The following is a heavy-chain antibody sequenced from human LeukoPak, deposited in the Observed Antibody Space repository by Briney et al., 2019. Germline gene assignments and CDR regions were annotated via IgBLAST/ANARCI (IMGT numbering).Heavy chain of an antibody. CDR2: ISGSGGST. Sequence: GESLQISCKGSGYSFTSYWIGWVRQMPGKGLEWVSAISGSGGSTYYADSVKGRFTISRDNSKNTLYLQMNSLRAEDTAVYYCAKDPTPNSGSYPYYFDYWGQGTLVTVSS. V-gene: IGHV3-23*01. CDR1: GYSFTSYW. D-gene: IGHD1-26*01. J-gene: IGHJ4*02. CDR3: AKDPTPNSGSYPYYFDY.